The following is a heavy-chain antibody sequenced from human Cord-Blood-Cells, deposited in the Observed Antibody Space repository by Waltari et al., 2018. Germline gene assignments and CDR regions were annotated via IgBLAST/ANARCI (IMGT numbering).Heavy chain of an antibody. J-gene: IGHJ4*02. D-gene: IGHD7-27*01. V-gene: IGHV4-59*01. CDR1: GGSISSYY. CDR3: ATRSIWGYFDY. Sequence: QVQLQESGPGLVKPSETLSLTCTVSGGSISSYYWRWIRQPPGKGLEWIWYIYYSGSNNYNPSLKSRVTISVDTSKNQFSLKLSSVTAADTAVYYCATRSIWGYFDYWGQGTLVTVSS. CDR2: IYYSGSN.